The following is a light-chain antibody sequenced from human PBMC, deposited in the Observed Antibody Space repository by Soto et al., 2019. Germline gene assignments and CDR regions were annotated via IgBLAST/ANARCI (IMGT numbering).Light chain of an antibody. CDR2: EVS. Sequence: QSALTQPPSASGSPGQSVTISCTGTSSDVGGYNYVSWYQQHPGKAPKLMIYEVSKRPSGVPDRFSGSKSGNTASLTVSGLQAEDEADYYCSSYAGRNQKVFGGGTQLTVL. CDR3: SSYAGRNQKV. V-gene: IGLV2-8*01. CDR1: SSDVGGYNY. J-gene: IGLJ2*01.